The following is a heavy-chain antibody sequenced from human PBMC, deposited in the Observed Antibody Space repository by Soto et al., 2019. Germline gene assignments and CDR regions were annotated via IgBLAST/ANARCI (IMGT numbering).Heavy chain of an antibody. D-gene: IGHD1-1*01. CDR3: ATWHEREHAYDV. Sequence: DVQLVESGGGLIQPGESLRLSCAAFGLTISGKKYVAWVRQAPGKGLEWVSALYDVDGSFYADSVKGRFTTSSDSSKTTVYLPMNDLRPDDTAVYYCATWHEREHAYDVLGQGTTVTVSS. CDR2: LYDVDGS. J-gene: IGHJ3*01. V-gene: IGHV3-53*01. CDR1: GLTISGKKY.